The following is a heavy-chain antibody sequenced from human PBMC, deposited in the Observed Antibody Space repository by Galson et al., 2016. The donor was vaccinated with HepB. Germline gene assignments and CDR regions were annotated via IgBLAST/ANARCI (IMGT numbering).Heavy chain of an antibody. V-gene: IGHV3-21*01. CDR2: IGSRSDSI. CDR3: ARVGADYDYYYYFMDV. J-gene: IGHJ6*03. D-gene: IGHD4-17*01. CDR1: GFTFSSFT. Sequence: SLRLSCAASGFTFSSFTMNWVRQAPGKGLEWVSSIGSRSDSIKYADSVKGRFTLSRDNAKKSLNLQMNSLRAEDTAVYYCARVGADYDYYYYFMDVWGKGTTVTVSS.